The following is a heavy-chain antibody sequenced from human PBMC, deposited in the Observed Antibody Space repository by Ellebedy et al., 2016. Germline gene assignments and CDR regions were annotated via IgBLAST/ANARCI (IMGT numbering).Heavy chain of an antibody. CDR3: AKPPAGILTGFYPEAAFDI. Sequence: GESLKISXAASGFSFINYAMTWVRQPPGKGLEWVSGISGGGSSASYADSVKGRFTTSRDNSKNTLFLQMNSLRAEDTALYYCAKPPAGILTGFYPEAAFDIWGQGTMVTAS. CDR2: ISGGGSSA. CDR1: GFSFINYA. J-gene: IGHJ3*02. D-gene: IGHD3-9*01. V-gene: IGHV3-23*01.